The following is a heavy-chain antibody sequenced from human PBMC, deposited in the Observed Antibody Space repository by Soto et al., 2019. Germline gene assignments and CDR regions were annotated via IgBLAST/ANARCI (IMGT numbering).Heavy chain of an antibody. D-gene: IGHD4-17*01. J-gene: IGHJ4*02. Sequence: ASVKVSCKASGYTFTGYYMHWVRQAPGKGLAWMGWINPNSGGTNYAQKIQGRVPMNRDTSLSTAYMELSRLRSDDTAVYFCANLWDYGGNSDYLGQGTLVTVSS. CDR2: INPNSGGT. V-gene: IGHV1-2*02. CDR3: ANLWDYGGNSDY. CDR1: GYTFTGYY.